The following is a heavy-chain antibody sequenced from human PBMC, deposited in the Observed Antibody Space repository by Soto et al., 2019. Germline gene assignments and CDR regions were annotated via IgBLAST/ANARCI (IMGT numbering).Heavy chain of an antibody. CDR3: TRDHYGRGFSSGAFDS. CDR1: GFTFCDYA. J-gene: IGHJ4*02. CDR2: IKSKAFGGTP. V-gene: IGHV3-49*03. D-gene: IGHD5-18*01. Sequence: GGSLRLSCSPSGFTFCDYAMNLFRQAPGKGLEWVGFIKSKAFGGTPEYAASVKGRFTISRDDSMSIAYLQMNSLKTDDTAVYYCTRDHYGRGFSSGAFDSWGQGPPVTVSS.